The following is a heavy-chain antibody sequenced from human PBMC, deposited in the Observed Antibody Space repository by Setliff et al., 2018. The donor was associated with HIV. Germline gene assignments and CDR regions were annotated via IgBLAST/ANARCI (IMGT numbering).Heavy chain of an antibody. V-gene: IGHV4-4*07. D-gene: IGHD7-27*01. Sequence: KTSETLSLTCNASGGSISGYFWTWIRQPAGKGLEWTGRIYTSGSTNYNPSLKRRLSMSIDTSKNHFSLRLTSVTAADTAVYYCARDLPELTGRSFDPWGQGIQVTVSS. CDR2: IYTSGST. J-gene: IGHJ5*02. CDR3: ARDLPELTGRSFDP. CDR1: GGSISGYF.